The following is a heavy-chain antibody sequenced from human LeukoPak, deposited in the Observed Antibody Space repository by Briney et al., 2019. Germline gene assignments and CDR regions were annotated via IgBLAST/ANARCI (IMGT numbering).Heavy chain of an antibody. CDR1: RYTFTNYG. CDR3: ARVVVVVPAARGSSYFDL. V-gene: IGHV1-18*01. Sequence: ASVKDNCKASRYTFTNYGITWVRQAPGQGLEWMGWISAFNVNTIYAQNLQGRVTMTTNTSTSTAYMELRSLRSDDTAVYYCARVVVVVPAARGSSYFDLWGRGTLVSVSS. CDR2: ISAFNVNT. D-gene: IGHD2-2*01. J-gene: IGHJ2*01.